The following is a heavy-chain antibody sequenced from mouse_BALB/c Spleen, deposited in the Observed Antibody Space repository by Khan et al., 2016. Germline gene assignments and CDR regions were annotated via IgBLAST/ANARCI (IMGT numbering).Heavy chain of an antibody. CDR3: ARGSTVFDF. CDR1: GHPFTTYW. Sequence: VQLKESGAELVRPGASVKLSCKASGHPFTTYWMNWVKQRPEQGLEWIGRIDPYDSETHYDQKFKDKAILTVDKSSSTAYMQLSGLTSEDSAVYYCARGSTVFDFWGQGTTLTVSS. V-gene: IGHV1-52*01. D-gene: IGHD1-1*01. J-gene: IGHJ2*01. CDR2: IDPYDSET.